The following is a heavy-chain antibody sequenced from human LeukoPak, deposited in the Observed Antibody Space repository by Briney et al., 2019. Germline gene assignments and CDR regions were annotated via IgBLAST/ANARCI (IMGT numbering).Heavy chain of an antibody. CDR3: AKESDKQGLSDDAFDI. CDR1: GFIFSSYA. V-gene: IGHV3-23*01. CDR2: ISGSGGST. D-gene: IGHD2-15*01. Sequence: GGSLRLSCAASGFIFSSYAMSWVRQAPGKGLECVSAISGSGGSTYYADSVKGRFTISRDNSKNTLYLQMNSLRAEDTAVYYCAKESDKQGLSDDAFDIWGQGTMVTVSS. J-gene: IGHJ3*02.